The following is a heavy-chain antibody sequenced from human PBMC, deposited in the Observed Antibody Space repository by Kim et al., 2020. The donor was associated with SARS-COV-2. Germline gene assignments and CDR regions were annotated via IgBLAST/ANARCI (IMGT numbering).Heavy chain of an antibody. Sequence: GGSLRLSCAASGFTFSSYSMNWVRQAPGKGLEWVSYISSSSSTIYYADSVKGRFTISRDNAKNSLYLQMNSLRDEDTAVYYCARDGCDFWSGYPPTSDLPSYYYGMDVWGQGTTVTVSS. V-gene: IGHV3-48*02. D-gene: IGHD3-3*01. CDR1: GFTFSSYS. CDR2: ISSSSSTI. CDR3: ARDGCDFWSGYPPTSDLPSYYYGMDV. J-gene: IGHJ6*02.